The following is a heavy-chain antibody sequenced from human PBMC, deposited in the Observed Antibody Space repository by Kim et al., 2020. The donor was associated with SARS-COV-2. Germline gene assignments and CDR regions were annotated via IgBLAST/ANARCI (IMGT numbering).Heavy chain of an antibody. V-gene: IGHV3-15*01. D-gene: IGHD3-16*01. Sequence: GGSLRLSCAASGFTFSNAWMSWVRQAPGKGLEWVGRIKSKTDGGTTDYAAPVKGRFTISRDDSKNTLYLQMNSLKTEDTAVYYCTALASYYDYVWGTNPIDYWGQGTLVTVSS. CDR1: GFTFSNAW. CDR3: TALASYYDYVWGTNPIDY. J-gene: IGHJ4*02. CDR2: IKSKTDGGTT.